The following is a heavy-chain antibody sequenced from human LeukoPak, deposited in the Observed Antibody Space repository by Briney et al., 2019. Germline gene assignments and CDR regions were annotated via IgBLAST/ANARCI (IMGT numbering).Heavy chain of an antibody. CDR2: IHPSDSDT. Sequence: GESLKISCEGSGYTFTDYWIGWVRQMPGKGLEWMAIIHPSDSDTRYSPSFQGQVTISADKSISTAYLQWSSLKASDTAVYYCAKLAGAAYSCVDPWGQGTLVTVSS. V-gene: IGHV5-51*01. CDR3: AKLAGAAYSCVDP. CDR1: GYTFTDYW. J-gene: IGHJ5*02. D-gene: IGHD6-19*01.